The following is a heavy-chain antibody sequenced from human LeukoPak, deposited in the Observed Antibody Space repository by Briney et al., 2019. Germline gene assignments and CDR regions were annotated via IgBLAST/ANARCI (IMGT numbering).Heavy chain of an antibody. CDR3: ARDYGYYYYGMDV. V-gene: IGHV4-61*02. D-gene: IGHD3-16*01. Sequence: PSETLSLTCTVSGGSISSGSYYGGWVRQPAGRGLEWIGRIYTSGSTNYNPSLKSRVTISVDTSKNQFSLKLSSVTAADTAVYYCARDYGYYYYGMDVWGQGTTVTVSS. CDR2: IYTSGST. CDR1: GGSISSGSYY. J-gene: IGHJ6*02.